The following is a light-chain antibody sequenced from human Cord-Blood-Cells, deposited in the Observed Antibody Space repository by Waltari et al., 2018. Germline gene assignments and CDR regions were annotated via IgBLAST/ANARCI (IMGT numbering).Light chain of an antibody. CDR3: CSYAGSSTWV. CDR1: SSDVGSYNL. J-gene: IGLJ3*02. CDR2: EGS. Sequence: QSALTQPAPVSGSPGQSTTISCTGTSSDVGSYNLVSWYQQHPGKAPKLMIYEGSKRPSGVSNRFAGSKSCNTASLTISGLQAEDEADYYCCSYAGSSTWVFGGGTKLTVL. V-gene: IGLV2-23*01.